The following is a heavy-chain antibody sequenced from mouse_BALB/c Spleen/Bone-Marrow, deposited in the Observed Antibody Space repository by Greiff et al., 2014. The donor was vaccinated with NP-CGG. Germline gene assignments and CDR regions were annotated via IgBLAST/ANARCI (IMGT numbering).Heavy chain of an antibody. CDR2: IWAGGST. CDR1: GFSLTSYG. V-gene: IGHV2-9*02. Sequence: VNVVESGPGLVAPSQSLSITCTVSGFSLTSYGVHWVRQSPGKGLEWLGVIWAGGSTNYNSALMSRLSIRKDNYESQVFLKMNSLQTDDTAMYYCARSLIRLRYFDYWGQGTTLTVSS. CDR3: ARSLIRLRYFDY. J-gene: IGHJ2*01. D-gene: IGHD1-2*01.